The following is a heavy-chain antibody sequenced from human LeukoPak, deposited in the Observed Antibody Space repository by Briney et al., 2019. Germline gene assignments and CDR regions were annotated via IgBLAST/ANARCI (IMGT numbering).Heavy chain of an antibody. D-gene: IGHD5-24*01. J-gene: IGHJ4*02. CDR2: ISPNGVIT. CDR3: AKDDAWLQYGN. Sequence: PGGSLRLSCEVSGFTFSSYFMSWVRQAPGKGLEWVSGISPNGVITYYADSVKGRFTISRDDSKGTVYLQMNSLRPEDTAVYYCAKDDAWLQYGNWGRGTLVTVSS. V-gene: IGHV3-23*01. CDR1: GFTFSSYF.